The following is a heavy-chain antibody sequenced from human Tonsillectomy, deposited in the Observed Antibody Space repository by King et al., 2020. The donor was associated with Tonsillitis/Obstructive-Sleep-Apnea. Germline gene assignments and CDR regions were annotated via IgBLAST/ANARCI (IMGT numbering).Heavy chain of an antibody. J-gene: IGHJ5*02. Sequence: HVQLQESGPGLVKPSQTLSLTCTVSGGSISSGGYYWSWIRQHPGQGLEWIGYIYYSGSTYYNPSLKSRVTISVDTSKNQFSLKLSSVTAADTAVYYCAREVVVVVAANSWFDPWGQGTLVTVSS. CDR3: AREVVVVVAANSWFDP. V-gene: IGHV4-31*03. CDR2: IYYSGST. CDR1: GGSISSGGYY. D-gene: IGHD2-15*01.